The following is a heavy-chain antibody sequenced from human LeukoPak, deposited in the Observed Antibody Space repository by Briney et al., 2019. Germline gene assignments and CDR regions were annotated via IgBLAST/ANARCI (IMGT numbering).Heavy chain of an antibody. CDR1: GFTFSSYA. Sequence: PGGSLRPSCAASGFTFSSYAMSWVRQAPGKGLEWVSAISGSGGSTYYADSVKGRFTISRDNSKNTLYLQMNSLRAEDTAVYYCANSQMYYYDSSGYLDYWGQGTLVTVSS. CDR2: ISGSGGST. CDR3: ANSQMYYYDSSGYLDY. D-gene: IGHD3-22*01. J-gene: IGHJ4*02. V-gene: IGHV3-23*01.